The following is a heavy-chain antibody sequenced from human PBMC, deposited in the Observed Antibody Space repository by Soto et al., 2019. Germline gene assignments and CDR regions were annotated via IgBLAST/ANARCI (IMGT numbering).Heavy chain of an antibody. V-gene: IGHV4-34*01. CDR3: ARGDFWSGYFVGENAFDY. Sequence: SETLSLTCAVYGGSFSGYYWSWIRQPPGKGLEWIGEINHSGSTNYNPSLKSRVTISVDTSKNQFSLKLSSVTAADTAVYYCARGDFWSGYFVGENAFDYWGQGTLVTVSS. CDR2: INHSGST. D-gene: IGHD3-3*01. CDR1: GGSFSGYY. J-gene: IGHJ4*02.